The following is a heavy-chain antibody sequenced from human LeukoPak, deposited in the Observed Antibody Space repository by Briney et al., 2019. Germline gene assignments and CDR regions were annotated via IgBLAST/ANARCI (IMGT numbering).Heavy chain of an antibody. D-gene: IGHD3-22*01. CDR3: ARGAYYYDSSGYNFDY. V-gene: IGHV1-8*01. Sequence: GASVKVSCKASGYTFTSYDINWVRQATGQGLEWMGWMNPNSGNTGYAQKFQGRVTMTRNTSISTAYMGLSSLRSEDTAVYYCARGAYYYDSSGYNFDYWGQGTLVTVSS. CDR2: MNPNSGNT. CDR1: GYTFTSYD. J-gene: IGHJ4*02.